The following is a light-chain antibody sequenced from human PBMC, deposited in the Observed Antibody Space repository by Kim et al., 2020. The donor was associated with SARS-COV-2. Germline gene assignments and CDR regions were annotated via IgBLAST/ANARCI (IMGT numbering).Light chain of an antibody. V-gene: IGKV1-39*01. CDR2: GAS. CDR1: QSISTY. J-gene: IGKJ2*01. Sequence: DIQMTQSPSSLSASVGDRVTITCRASQSISTYLNWYQQKSGKAPKLLIYGASNLPSGVPSRFRGSGSGTDFTLTISTLQPEDFATYYCKQYYMTFGQGTKLEI. CDR3: KQYYMT.